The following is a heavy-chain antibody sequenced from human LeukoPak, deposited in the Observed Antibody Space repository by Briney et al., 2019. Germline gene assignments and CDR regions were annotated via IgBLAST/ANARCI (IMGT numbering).Heavy chain of an antibody. Sequence: GASVRVSCKSSEDNFSAYYMHWVRQAPGQGLEWVGWINPNSGDTKYAHKFQDRVTLTRDTSLSTAYMGMRGLKSADTAVYYCANSFDNWGQRTLVTVSS. J-gene: IGHJ4*02. V-gene: IGHV1-2*02. CDR2: INPNSGDT. CDR3: ANSFDN. CDR1: EDNFSAYY.